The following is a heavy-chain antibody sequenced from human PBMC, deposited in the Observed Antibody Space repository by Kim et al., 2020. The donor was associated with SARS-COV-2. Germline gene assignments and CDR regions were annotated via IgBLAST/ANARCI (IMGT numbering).Heavy chain of an antibody. CDR1: GISLSTSGVA. CDR3: AHRSTTVTTHVGYYGLDV. J-gene: IGHJ6*02. CDR2: IYWDDDK. D-gene: IGHD4-17*01. V-gene: IGHV2-5*02. Sequence: SGPTLVKPTQTLTLTCTLSGISLSTSGVAVAWIRQPPGKALEWLALIYWDDDKRYRPSLESRLTITKDSSKNQVVLTMTNIDPVDTATYYCAHRSTTVTTHVGYYGLDVWGLGTAVTVSS.